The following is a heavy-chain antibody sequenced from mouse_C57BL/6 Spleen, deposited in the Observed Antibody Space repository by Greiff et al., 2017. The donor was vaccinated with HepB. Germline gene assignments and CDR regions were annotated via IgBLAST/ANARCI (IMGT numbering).Heavy chain of an antibody. J-gene: IGHJ4*01. V-gene: IGHV5-17*01. Sequence: VHVKQSGGGLVKPGGSLKLSCAASGFTFSDYGMHWVRQAPEKGLEWVAYISSGSSTIYYADTVKGRFTISRDNAKNTLFLQMTSLRSEDTAMYYCARPGYSNYDAMDYWGQGTSVTVSS. CDR1: GFTFSDYG. CDR3: ARPGYSNYDAMDY. D-gene: IGHD2-5*01. CDR2: ISSGSSTI.